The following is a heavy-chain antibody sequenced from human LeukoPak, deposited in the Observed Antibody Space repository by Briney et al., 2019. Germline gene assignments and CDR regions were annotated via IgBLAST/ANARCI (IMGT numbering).Heavy chain of an antibody. CDR3: AKLTDS. CDR2: ISGSGAGT. V-gene: IGHV3-23*01. CDR1: GYGFSSYT. Sequence: GGCLRLSCVASGYGFSSYTMSWVRQAPGKGLEWVSDISGSGAGTYYADSVKGRFTISRDNSKNTLHLQMSSLGADDTAVYYCAKLTDSWGQGTLVSVSS. J-gene: IGHJ5*01.